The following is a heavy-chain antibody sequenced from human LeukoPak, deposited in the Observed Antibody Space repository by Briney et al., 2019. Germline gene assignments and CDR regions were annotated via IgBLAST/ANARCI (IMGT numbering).Heavy chain of an antibody. Sequence: SETLSLTCTVSGGSISSNYWSWIRQPPGKGLECIGYIYYSGSTNYNPSLKSRVTISVDTSKNQFSLKLSSVTAADTAVYYCARASLIGYSGYEYYFDYWGQGTLVTVPS. J-gene: IGHJ4*02. CDR2: IYYSGST. V-gene: IGHV4-59*01. CDR3: ARASLIGYSGYEYYFDY. CDR1: GGSISSNY. D-gene: IGHD5-12*01.